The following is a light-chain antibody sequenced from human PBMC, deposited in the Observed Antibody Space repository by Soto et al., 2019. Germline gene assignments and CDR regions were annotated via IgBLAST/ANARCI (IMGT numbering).Light chain of an antibody. J-gene: IGKJ1*01. CDR1: QSVSIN. CDR3: QHYNSWPRKWT. Sequence: EIVMTQSPATLSVSPGERATLSCRASQSVSINLAWYQQKPGQAPRLLIYGASTRATGIPARFSGSGSGTEFTLTISSLQSEDFAVYNCQHYNSWPRKWTFGQGTKV. CDR2: GAS. V-gene: IGKV3-15*01.